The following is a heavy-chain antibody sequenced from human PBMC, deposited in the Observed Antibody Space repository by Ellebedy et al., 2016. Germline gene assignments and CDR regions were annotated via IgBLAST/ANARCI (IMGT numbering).Heavy chain of an antibody. Sequence: GGSLRLSXAASGFTFSSYSMNWVRQAPGKGLEWVSSISSSSSYIYYADSVKGRFTISRDNAKNSLYLQMNSLRAEDTAVYYCARAQTEMYSSGWHLDYWGQGTLVTVSS. CDR1: GFTFSSYS. J-gene: IGHJ4*02. V-gene: IGHV3-21*01. CDR3: ARAQTEMYSSGWHLDY. CDR2: ISSSSSYI. D-gene: IGHD6-19*01.